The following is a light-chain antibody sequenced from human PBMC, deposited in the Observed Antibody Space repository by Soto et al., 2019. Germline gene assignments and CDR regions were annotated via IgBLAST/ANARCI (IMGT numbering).Light chain of an antibody. Sequence: DIQMTQSPFSLSASVGDRVTITCRASQSISGSLNWYQQQPGKAPKLLIYTASNLQSGVPSRFSGSGSGTDFTLTISSLQPEDFATYFCQQSYSTPRTFGQGTKVEIK. CDR3: QQSYSTPRT. J-gene: IGKJ2*01. CDR2: TAS. CDR1: QSISGS. V-gene: IGKV1-39*01.